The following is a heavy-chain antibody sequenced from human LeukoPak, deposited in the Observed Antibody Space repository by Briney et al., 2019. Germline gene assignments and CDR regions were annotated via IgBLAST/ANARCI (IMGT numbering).Heavy chain of an antibody. D-gene: IGHD3-9*01. V-gene: IGHV3-66*01. CDR3: ARDRQLVIHDY. Sequence: GGSLRLSCAASEFSVGSNYMTWVRQAPGKGLEWVSLIYSGGSTYYADSVKGRFTISRDNSKNTLYLQMNSLRAEGTAVYYCARDRQLVIHDYWGQGTLVTVSS. J-gene: IGHJ4*02. CDR2: IYSGGST. CDR1: EFSVGSNY.